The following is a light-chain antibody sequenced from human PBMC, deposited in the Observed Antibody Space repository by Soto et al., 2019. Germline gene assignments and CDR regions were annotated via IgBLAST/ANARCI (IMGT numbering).Light chain of an antibody. V-gene: IGKV3-20*01. J-gene: IGKJ2*01. Sequence: ESMLTQSPGTLSLSPGERATLSCRASQSVSTRYLAWYQQKPGQAPRLLIYGASIRATGIPDRFSGSGSGTDFTLTISRLEPEDFAVXXCXXXXSSPPAFTFGQGTKLEI. CDR3: XXXXSSPPAFT. CDR1: QSVSTRY. CDR2: GAS.